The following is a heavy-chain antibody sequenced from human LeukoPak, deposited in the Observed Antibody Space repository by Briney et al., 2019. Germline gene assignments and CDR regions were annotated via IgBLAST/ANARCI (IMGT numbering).Heavy chain of an antibody. J-gene: IGHJ3*02. CDR2: LSSGDSYI. CDR1: GFPFSSYT. CDR3: ARGLGSYAYSDAFDI. V-gene: IGHV3-21*01. Sequence: GGSLRLSCAASGFPFSSYTMNGVRGAPGKGLVGVSSLSSGDSYIYYADSVKGRFTISRDNAENSLSLQMNSLRAEDTALYYCARGLGSYAYSDAFDIWGQGTMVTVSS. D-gene: IGHD5-18*01.